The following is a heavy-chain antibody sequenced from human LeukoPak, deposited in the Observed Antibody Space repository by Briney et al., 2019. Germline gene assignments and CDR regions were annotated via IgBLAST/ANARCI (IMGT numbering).Heavy chain of an antibody. D-gene: IGHD6-13*01. CDR1: GGSISSSSYY. CDR2: IYYSGST. V-gene: IGHV4-39*07. CDR3: ARNNGGSWYGHGYYYYYYMDV. J-gene: IGHJ6*03. Sequence: SQSLSLTCTVSGGSISSSSYYWGWIRQPPGKGLEWIGSIYYSGSTYYNPSLKSRVTISVDTSKNQFSLKLSSVPAADTAVYYCARNNGGSWYGHGYYYYYYMDVWGKGTTVTVSS.